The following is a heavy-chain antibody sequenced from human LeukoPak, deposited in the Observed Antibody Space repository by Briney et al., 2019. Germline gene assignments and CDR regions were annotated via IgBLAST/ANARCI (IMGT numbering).Heavy chain of an antibody. CDR3: ATSPVGGYSYGH. Sequence: SETLSLTCAVYGGSFSGYYWSWIRQPPGKGLEWIGEINHSGSTNYNPSLKSRVTISVDTSKNQFSLKLSSVTAADTAVYYCATSPVGGYSYGHWGQGTLVTVSS. D-gene: IGHD5-18*01. CDR1: GGSFSGYY. V-gene: IGHV4-34*01. CDR2: INHSGST. J-gene: IGHJ4*02.